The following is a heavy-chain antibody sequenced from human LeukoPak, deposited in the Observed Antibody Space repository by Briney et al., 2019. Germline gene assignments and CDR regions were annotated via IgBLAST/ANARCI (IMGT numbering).Heavy chain of an antibody. CDR3: VIMEDYYDSSGYLVPGY. CDR1: GYTFTGYY. V-gene: IGHV1-2*02. J-gene: IGHJ4*02. D-gene: IGHD3-22*01. CDR2: INPNSGGT. Sequence: ASVKVSCKASGYTFTGYYMHWVRQAPGQGLEWMGWINPNSGGTNYAQKFQGRVTMTRDTSISTAYMELSRLRSDDTAVYYCVIMEDYYDSSGYLVPGYWGQGTLVTVSS.